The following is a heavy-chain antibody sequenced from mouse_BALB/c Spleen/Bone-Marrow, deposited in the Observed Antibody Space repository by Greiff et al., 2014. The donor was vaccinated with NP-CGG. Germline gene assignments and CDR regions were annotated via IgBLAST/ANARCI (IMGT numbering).Heavy chain of an antibody. V-gene: IGHV3-2*02. Sequence: VQLKQSGPGLVKPSQSLSLTCTVTGYSITSDYAWNWIRQFPGNKLEWMGYISYSAITYYNPSLKSRISITRDTSQNQFLLQLKSVTTEDTATYYCARGRAVYFDYWGQGTTLTVSS. D-gene: IGHD3-1*01. CDR2: ISYSAIT. CDR3: ARGRAVYFDY. J-gene: IGHJ2*01. CDR1: GYSITSDYA.